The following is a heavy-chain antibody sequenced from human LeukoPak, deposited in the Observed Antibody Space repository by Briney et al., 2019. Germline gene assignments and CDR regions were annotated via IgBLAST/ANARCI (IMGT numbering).Heavy chain of an antibody. V-gene: IGHV3-30*03. J-gene: IGHJ3*02. D-gene: IGHD1-14*01. Sequence: PGGSLRLSCAASGFTFSSYGMHWVRQAPGKGLEWVAVISYDGSNKYYADSVKGRFTISRDDSKNTLYLQMNSLKTEDTAVYYCTTKKPVRGDIWGQGTMVTVSS. CDR3: TTKKPVRGDI. CDR2: ISYDGSNK. CDR1: GFTFSSYG.